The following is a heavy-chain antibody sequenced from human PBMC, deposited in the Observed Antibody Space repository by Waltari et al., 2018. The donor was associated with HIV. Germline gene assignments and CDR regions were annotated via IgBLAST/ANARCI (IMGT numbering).Heavy chain of an antibody. CDR1: GFTFCSYS. Sequence: ELQLVESGGGVVRRGGSMSLSCASSGFTFCSYSMNWVRQAPGMGLEWVSYISSSSSTIYYADSVKGRFTIARDNAKSSLYLQMNSLRDEDTAVYYCAGGLMTTSPTWGQGTLVTVSS. V-gene: IGHV3-48*02. CDR3: AGGLMTTSPT. J-gene: IGHJ5*02. D-gene: IGHD4-17*01. CDR2: ISSSSSTI.